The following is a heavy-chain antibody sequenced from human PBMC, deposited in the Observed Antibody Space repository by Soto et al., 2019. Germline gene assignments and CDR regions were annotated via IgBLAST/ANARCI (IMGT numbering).Heavy chain of an antibody. CDR1: GFSFSSSA. V-gene: IGHV3-23*01. CDR3: AKENDYSIIESNWFDA. J-gene: IGHJ5*02. Sequence: EMILLESGGHLVAPGESLRLSCVASGFSFSSSALTWVRQAPGKGLEWVADISGQGGTTYYADSVKGRFIISRDNSKNTLSLQMTSLRVEDTAVYYCAKENDYSIIESNWFDAWGPGTLVTVSS. D-gene: IGHD4-4*01. CDR2: ISGQGGTT.